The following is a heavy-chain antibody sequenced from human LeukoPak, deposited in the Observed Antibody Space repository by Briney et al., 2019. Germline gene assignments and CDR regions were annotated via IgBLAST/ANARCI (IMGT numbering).Heavy chain of an antibody. D-gene: IGHD1-26*01. V-gene: IGHV4-39*01. J-gene: IGHJ4*02. CDR2: IYYSGGP. Sequence: SETLSLTCTVSGASISSSYYYWGWARQPPGKGLEWIGTIYYSGGPYYNPSLKGRVTTSVDTSKNQFSLKLSSVTAADTAVYYCANLENSGSYLGLWGQGTLVTVSS. CDR3: ANLENSGSYLGL. CDR1: GASISSSYYY.